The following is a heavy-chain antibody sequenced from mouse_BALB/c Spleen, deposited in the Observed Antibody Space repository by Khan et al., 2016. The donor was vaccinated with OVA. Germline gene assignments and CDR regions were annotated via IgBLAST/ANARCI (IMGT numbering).Heavy chain of an antibody. Sequence: EVQLQESGPGLVKPSQSLSLTCSVTGYSITSGYFWNWIRQFPGNKLEWMGYIRYDGNSTYNPSLKNRISITRDTSKNTFYLKLNAVTPEDTATYYCARGGSSGPAWFAYWGQGTLVTVSA. V-gene: IGHV3-6*02. CDR1: GYSITSGYF. D-gene: IGHD3-1*01. CDR2: IRYDGNS. J-gene: IGHJ3*01. CDR3: ARGGSSGPAWFAY.